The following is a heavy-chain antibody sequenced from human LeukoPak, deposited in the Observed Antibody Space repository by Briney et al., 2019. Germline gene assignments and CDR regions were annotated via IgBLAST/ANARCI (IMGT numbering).Heavy chain of an antibody. CDR2: IYYSGST. J-gene: IGHJ4*02. V-gene: IGHV4-59*01. CDR1: GCSIRSYY. Sequence: KPSETPFLTCTVSGCSIRSYYWSLIRPAPGKGPEWIGYIYYSGSTNYNPSLKSRVTISVDTSKNQFSLKLSSVTAADTAVYYCARDSRDYYGSGFFDYWGQGTLVTVSS. D-gene: IGHD3-10*01. CDR3: ARDSRDYYGSGFFDY.